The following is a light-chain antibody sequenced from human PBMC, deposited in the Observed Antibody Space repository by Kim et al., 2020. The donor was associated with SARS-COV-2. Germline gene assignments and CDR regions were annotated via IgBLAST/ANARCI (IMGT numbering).Light chain of an antibody. V-gene: IGLV1-51*01. J-gene: IGLJ3*02. CDR3: GTWDSSLSADWV. CDR2: DNN. CDR1: SSNIGNNY. Sequence: KGTISCSGSSSNIGNNYVSWYQQLPGTAPKLLIYDNNKRPSGIPDRFSGSKSGTSATLGITGLQTGDEADYYCGTWDSSLSADWVFGGGTQLTVL.